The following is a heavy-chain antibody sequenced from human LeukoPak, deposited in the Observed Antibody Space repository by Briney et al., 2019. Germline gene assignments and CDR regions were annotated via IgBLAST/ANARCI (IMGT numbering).Heavy chain of an antibody. D-gene: IGHD2-21*01. Sequence: GGSLRLSCAASGFTFNSYGMSWVRQAPGKGLEWVSAISGGGGSTDYADSVKGRFTISRDNSKNTLYLQMNSLRAEDTAVYYCAKADDKVWSGWYYFDYWGQGTLVTVSS. CDR2: ISGGGGST. CDR1: GFTFNSYG. CDR3: AKADDKVWSGWYYFDY. V-gene: IGHV3-23*01. J-gene: IGHJ4*02.